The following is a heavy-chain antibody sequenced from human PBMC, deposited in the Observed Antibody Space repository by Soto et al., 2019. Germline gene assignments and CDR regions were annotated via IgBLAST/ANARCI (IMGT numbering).Heavy chain of an antibody. J-gene: IGHJ6*02. CDR1: GFTFSSYG. D-gene: IGHD3-3*01. V-gene: IGHV3-30*18. Sequence: QVQLVESGGGVVQPGRSLRLSCAASGFTFSSYGMHWVRQAPGKGLEWVAVISDDGSNKYYADSVKGRFTISRDNSKNTLYLQMNSLRAEDTAVYYCAKDMDDFWSGLPSGMDVWGQGTTVTVSS. CDR2: ISDDGSNK. CDR3: AKDMDDFWSGLPSGMDV.